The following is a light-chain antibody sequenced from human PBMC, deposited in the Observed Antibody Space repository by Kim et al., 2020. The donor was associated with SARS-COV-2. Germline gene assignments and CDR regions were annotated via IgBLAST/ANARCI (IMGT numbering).Light chain of an antibody. CDR2: DNN. Sequence: QKVTLSCSGSSTNIGNNYVSWYQQLPGTAPNRLIYDNNKRPSGIPDRFSGSKSGTSATLGITGLQTGDEADYYCGTWDNSLSAGYVFGTGTKVTVL. CDR1: STNIGNNY. J-gene: IGLJ1*01. CDR3: GTWDNSLSAGYV. V-gene: IGLV1-51*01.